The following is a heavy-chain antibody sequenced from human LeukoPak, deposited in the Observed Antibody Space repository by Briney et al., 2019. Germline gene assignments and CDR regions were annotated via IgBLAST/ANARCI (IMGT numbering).Heavy chain of an antibody. CDR3: ARVGHFYYMDV. CDR2: IYYSGST. J-gene: IGHJ6*03. D-gene: IGHD2-2*01. Sequence: SETLSLTCTVSGGSISSYYWSWIRQHPGKGLEWIGYIYYSGSTYYNPSLKSRVTISVDTSKNQFSLKLSSVTAADTAVYYCARVGHFYYMDVWGKGTTVTVSS. CDR1: GGSISSYY. V-gene: IGHV4-59*06.